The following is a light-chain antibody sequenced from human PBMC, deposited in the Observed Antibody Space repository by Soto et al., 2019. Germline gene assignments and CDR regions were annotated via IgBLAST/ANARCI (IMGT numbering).Light chain of an antibody. V-gene: IGKV4-1*01. CDR1: QSVLYSSNNKNY. CDR3: QQYYSTLMYT. CDR2: WAS. J-gene: IGKJ2*01. Sequence: DIVMTQSPDSLAVSLGERATINCKSSQSVLYSSNNKNYLAWYQQKPGQPPKLLIYWASTRESGVPDRFSGSGSGTDFTLTISSLQAEDVAVYYCQQYYSTLMYTFGQGTKLVIK.